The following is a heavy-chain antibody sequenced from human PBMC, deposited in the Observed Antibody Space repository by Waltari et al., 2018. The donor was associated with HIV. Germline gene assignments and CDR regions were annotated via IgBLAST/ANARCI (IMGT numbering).Heavy chain of an antibody. CDR1: GFTFSGYA. CDR2: ISRTSSYI. J-gene: IGHJ4*02. V-gene: IGHV3-21*01. CDR3: ARDERRCNSGDCYPSDY. D-gene: IGHD2-21*02. Sequence: EVHLVESGGGLVKPGESLRLSCAASGFTFSGYAMKLVRQAPGKGLEWVSAISRTSSYIYYADSVKGRFTISRDNAKNSVYLQMNSRRVEDTAVYYCARDERRCNSGDCYPSDYWGQGTLVTVSS.